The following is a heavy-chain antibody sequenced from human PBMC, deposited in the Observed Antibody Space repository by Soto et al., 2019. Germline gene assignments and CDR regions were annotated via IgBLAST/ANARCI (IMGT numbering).Heavy chain of an antibody. J-gene: IGHJ6*02. Sequence: GESLKISCKGSGYSFTSHWIGWVRQMPGKGLEWMGIIYPGDSDTRYSPSFQGQVTISADKSISTAYLQWSSLKASDTTMYYCARDGAAGLYYYYYGMDVWDPGTTVTVSS. V-gene: IGHV5-51*01. CDR2: IYPGDSDT. CDR3: ARDGAAGLYYYYYGMDV. CDR1: GYSFTSHW. D-gene: IGHD6-13*01.